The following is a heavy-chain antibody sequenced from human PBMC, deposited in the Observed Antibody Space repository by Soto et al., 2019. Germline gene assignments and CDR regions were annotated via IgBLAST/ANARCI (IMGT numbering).Heavy chain of an antibody. J-gene: IGHJ1*01. Sequence: PGGSLRLSCAASGFTFSSYAMSWVRQAPGKGLEWVSAISGSGGSTYYADSVKGRFTISRDNSKNTLYLQMNSLRAEDTAVYYCAKVSFRITIFGVVIQEYFQHWGQGTLVTAPQ. CDR3: AKVSFRITIFGVVIQEYFQH. V-gene: IGHV3-23*01. CDR2: ISGSGGST. CDR1: GFTFSSYA. D-gene: IGHD3-3*01.